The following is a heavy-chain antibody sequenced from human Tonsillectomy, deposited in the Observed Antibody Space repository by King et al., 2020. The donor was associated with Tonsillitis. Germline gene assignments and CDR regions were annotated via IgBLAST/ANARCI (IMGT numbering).Heavy chain of an antibody. J-gene: IGHJ3*01. Sequence: TLKESGPTVVKPTQTLTLTCTFSGFSFSTSGVGVGWIRQPPGKALEWLALIYWNDDQRYSPSLKSSLTITKDTAKNQVVLTMTNMDPVDTATYYCAHRDPMQYTWAYGAFDAWGQGTMVTVSS. V-gene: IGHV2-5*01. CDR2: IYWNDDQ. D-gene: IGHD1-20*01. CDR1: GFSFSTSGVG. CDR3: AHRDPMQYTWAYGAFDA.